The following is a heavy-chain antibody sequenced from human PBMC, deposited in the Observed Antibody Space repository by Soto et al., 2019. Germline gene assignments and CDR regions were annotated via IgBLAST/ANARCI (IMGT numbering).Heavy chain of an antibody. CDR2: IYHNGNT. V-gene: IGHV4-31*01. D-gene: IGHD2-15*01. CDR3: ARRGARVPAEMRTWFDP. CDR1: GDLISRGGYF. Sequence: QVRLQESGPGLVKPSQTLSLTCTVSGDLISRGGYFWSWVRQHPVKGLEWIGYIYHNGNTYYNPSLKMPVTISVDTSNNQYSLKLTSVTAADTPGYFCARRGARVPAEMRTWFDPWGQGAVVTVSS. J-gene: IGHJ5*02.